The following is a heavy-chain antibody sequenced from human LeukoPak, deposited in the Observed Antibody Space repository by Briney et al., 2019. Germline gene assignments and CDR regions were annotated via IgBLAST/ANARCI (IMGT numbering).Heavy chain of an antibody. CDR3: ARGARVGYYYGSGSLDY. D-gene: IGHD3-10*01. V-gene: IGHV4-59*01. CDR1: GGSISSYY. CDR2: IYYSGST. J-gene: IGHJ4*02. Sequence: SETLSLTCTVSGGSISSYYWSWIRQPPGKGLEWIGYIYYSGSTNYNPSLKSRVTISVDTSKNQFSQKLSSVTAADTAVYYWARGARVGYYYGSGSLDYWGQGTLVTVSS.